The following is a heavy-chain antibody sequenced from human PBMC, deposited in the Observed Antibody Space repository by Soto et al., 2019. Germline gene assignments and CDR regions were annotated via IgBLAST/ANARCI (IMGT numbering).Heavy chain of an antibody. CDR2: ISHSGGT. D-gene: IGHD1-1*01. J-gene: IGHJ3*02. CDR1: SGSISSSSYY. CDR3: ACEERGSATTVRSVFDI. V-gene: IGHV4-39*01. Sequence: SETLSLTCTGSSGSISSSSYYWGWIRQHPRKGLEWIGGISHSGGTSYNPSLKSRVTISVDTSKNQFSLKMSSVTAADTALYYFACEERGSATTVRSVFDIWGPRTMVTVS.